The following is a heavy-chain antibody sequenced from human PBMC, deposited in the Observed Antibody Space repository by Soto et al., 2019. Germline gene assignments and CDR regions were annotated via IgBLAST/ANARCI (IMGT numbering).Heavy chain of an antibody. CDR1: GYNFTTYW. D-gene: IGHD5-18*01. CDR2: IYPDDSDT. Sequence: PGESLKISCEGSGYNFTTYWIGWVRQMPEKGLEWMGIIYPDDSDTRYSPSFQGQVTISADKSINTAYLQWNSLKASDTAMYYCARPDSGYSYGIDSWGQGTLVTVSS. CDR3: ARPDSGYSYGIDS. V-gene: IGHV5-51*01. J-gene: IGHJ4*02.